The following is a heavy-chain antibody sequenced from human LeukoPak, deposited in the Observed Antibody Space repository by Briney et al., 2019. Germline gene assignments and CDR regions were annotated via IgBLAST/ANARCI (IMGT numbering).Heavy chain of an antibody. D-gene: IGHD2-15*01. V-gene: IGHV1-69*06. CDR3: ASGGEEYCSGGSCYSAGLYGMDV. Sequence: SVKVSCKASGGTFSSYAISWVRQAPGQGLEWMGGIIPIFGTTNYAQKFQGRVTITADKSTSTAYMELSSLRSEDTAVYYCASGGEEYCSGGSCYSAGLYGMDVWGKGTTVTVSS. CDR2: IIPIFGTT. CDR1: GGTFSSYA. J-gene: IGHJ6*04.